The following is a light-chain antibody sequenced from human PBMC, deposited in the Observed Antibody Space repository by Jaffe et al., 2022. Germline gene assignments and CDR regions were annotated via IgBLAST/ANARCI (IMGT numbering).Light chain of an antibody. CDR3: CSCAGGRRYVV. V-gene: IGLV2-23*01. CDR2: EDT. Sequence: QSALTQPASVSGSPGQSITISCTGSNSDVGNYNLVSWYQHHPGKAPRLMIYEDTKRPSGVSDRFSGSKSGNTASLTISGLQAEDEADYYCCSCAGGRRYVVCGGGTQLTVL. J-gene: IGLJ7*01. CDR1: NSDVGNYNL.